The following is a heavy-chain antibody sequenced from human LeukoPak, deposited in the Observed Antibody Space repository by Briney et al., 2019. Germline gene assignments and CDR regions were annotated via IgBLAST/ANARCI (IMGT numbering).Heavy chain of an antibody. D-gene: IGHD6-6*01. CDR1: GFTVSSNY. Sequence: AGSLRLSCAASGFTVSSNYMSWVRQAPGKGLEWVSVIYSGGSTYYADSVKGRFTISRDNSKNTLYLQMNSLRAEDTAVYYCARDGQLGRYYYYGMDVWGQGITVTVSS. CDR3: ARDGQLGRYYYYGMDV. CDR2: IYSGGST. V-gene: IGHV3-66*01. J-gene: IGHJ6*02.